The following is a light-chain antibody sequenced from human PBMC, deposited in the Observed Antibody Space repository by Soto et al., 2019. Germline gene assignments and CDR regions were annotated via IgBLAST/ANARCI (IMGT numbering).Light chain of an antibody. CDR2: GNS. V-gene: IGLV1-40*01. J-gene: IGLJ2*01. Sequence: QSVLTQPPSVSGAPGQRVTISCTGSSSNIGAGYDVHWYQQLPGTAPKLLIYGNSNRPSGVPDRFSGSKSGTSASLAITGLEAEDEADYYCLCDASSLCGTVVFVGGTKLTVL. CDR1: SSNIGAGYD. CDR3: LCDASSLCGTVV.